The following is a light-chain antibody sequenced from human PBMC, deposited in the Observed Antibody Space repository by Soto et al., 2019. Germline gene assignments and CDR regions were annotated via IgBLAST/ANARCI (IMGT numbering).Light chain of an antibody. Sequence: QSVLTQPPSVSAAPGQMVTISCSGSSSNIGNNYVSWYQQLPGTAPKLLIYDNYNRPSGIPDRFSGSKSGTSATLGITGLQTGDEADYYCGTWDSSLSAVVFGGGTKVTVL. J-gene: IGLJ2*01. CDR2: DNY. V-gene: IGLV1-51*01. CDR3: GTWDSSLSAVV. CDR1: SSNIGNNY.